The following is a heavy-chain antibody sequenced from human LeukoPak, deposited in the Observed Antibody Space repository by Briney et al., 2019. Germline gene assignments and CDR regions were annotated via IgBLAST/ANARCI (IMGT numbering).Heavy chain of an antibody. V-gene: IGHV3-48*04. CDR1: GFTFSSYS. CDR3: ARPYCSSTSCSRSAFDI. D-gene: IGHD2-2*01. Sequence: PGGSLRLSCAASGFTFSSYSMNWVRQAPGKGLEWVSYISSSSSTIYYADSVKGRFTISRDNAKNSLYLQMNSLRAEDTAVYYCARPYCSSTSCSRSAFDIWGQGTMVTVSS. CDR2: ISSSSSTI. J-gene: IGHJ3*02.